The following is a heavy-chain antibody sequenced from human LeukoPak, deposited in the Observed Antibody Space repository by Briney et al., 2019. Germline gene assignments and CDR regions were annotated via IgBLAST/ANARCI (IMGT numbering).Heavy chain of an antibody. CDR2: ISAYNGNT. CDR3: ARASSGWYPVFGY. CDR1: GYTFTNYG. Sequence: GASVKVSCKASGYTFTNYGISWVRQAPGQGLEWMGWISAYNGNTNYAQKLQGRVIMTTDTSASTAYVELSSLRSEDTAVYYCARASSGWYPVFGYWGQGTLVTVSS. D-gene: IGHD6-19*01. V-gene: IGHV1-18*01. J-gene: IGHJ4*02.